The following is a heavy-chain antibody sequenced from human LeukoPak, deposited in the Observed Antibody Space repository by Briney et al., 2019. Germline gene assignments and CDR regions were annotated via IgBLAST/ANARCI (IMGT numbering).Heavy chain of an antibody. J-gene: IGHJ4*02. Sequence: ASVKVSCKASGYTFTSYAMHWVRQAPGQRLEWMGWINAGNGNTKYSQKFQGRVTITRDTSASTAYMELGSLRSEDTAVYYCARDWAAYGYSTDYWGQGTLVTVSS. CDR3: ARDWAAYGYSTDY. D-gene: IGHD5-18*01. CDR1: GYTFTSYA. CDR2: INAGNGNT. V-gene: IGHV1-3*01.